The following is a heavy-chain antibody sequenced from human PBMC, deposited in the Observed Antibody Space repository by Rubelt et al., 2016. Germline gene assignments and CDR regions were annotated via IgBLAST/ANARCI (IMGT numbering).Heavy chain of an antibody. D-gene: IGHD5-12*01. Sequence: QVQLVQSGAEVKKPGASVKVSCKASGYTFTSYGISWVRQAPGQGLEWMGWISASNGNTNSAQKPQGRVTMTTDTSTSTAYMERRSLRSDDTAVYYCARDPTTRFTSTGWFDPWGQGTLVTVSS. CDR1: GYTFTSYG. V-gene: IGHV1-18*01. CDR3: ARDPTTRFTSTGWFDP. CDR2: ISASNGNT. J-gene: IGHJ5*02.